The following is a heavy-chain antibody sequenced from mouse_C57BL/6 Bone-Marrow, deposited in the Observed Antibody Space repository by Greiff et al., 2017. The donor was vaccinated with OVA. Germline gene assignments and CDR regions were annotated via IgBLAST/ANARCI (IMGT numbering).Heavy chain of an antibody. V-gene: IGHV5-4*01. D-gene: IGHD1-1*01. CDR3: ARGIAYFDY. Sequence: DVQLVESGGGLVKPGGSLKLSCAASGFTFSSYAMSWVRQTPEKRLEWVATISDGGSYTYYPDNVKGRFTISRDNAKNNLYLQMSHLKSEDTAMYYCARGIAYFDYWGQGTTLTVSS. CDR1: GFTFSSYA. J-gene: IGHJ2*01. CDR2: ISDGGSYT.